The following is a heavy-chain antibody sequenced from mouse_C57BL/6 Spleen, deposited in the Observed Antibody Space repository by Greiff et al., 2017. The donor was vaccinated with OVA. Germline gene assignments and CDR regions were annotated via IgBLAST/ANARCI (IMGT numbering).Heavy chain of an antibody. CDR2: IDPSDSYT. J-gene: IGHJ4*01. Sequence: VQLQQPGAELVKPGASVKLSCKASGYTFTSYWMQWVKQRPGQGLEWIGEIDPSDSYTNYNQKFKGKATLTVDTSSSTAYMQLSSLTSEDSAGDYCARNYGSFAMDYWGQGTSVTVSS. D-gene: IGHD1-1*01. CDR1: GYTFTSYW. V-gene: IGHV1-50*01. CDR3: ARNYGSFAMDY.